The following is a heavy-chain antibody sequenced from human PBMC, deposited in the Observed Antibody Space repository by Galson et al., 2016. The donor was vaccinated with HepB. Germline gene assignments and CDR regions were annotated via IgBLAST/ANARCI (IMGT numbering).Heavy chain of an antibody. V-gene: IGHV3-7*01. J-gene: IGHJ5*02. CDR3: ARESPVTGVA. CDR2: INEDGSGK. Sequence: SLRLSCAASGFNFGIYWVTWVRQAPGMGPEWVANINEDGSGKYYVDSVRGRFTVSRDNAKNSLYLQMNSLRADDTAVYYCARESPVTGVAWGQGTLVTVSS. CDR1: GFNFGIYW. D-gene: IGHD4-17*01.